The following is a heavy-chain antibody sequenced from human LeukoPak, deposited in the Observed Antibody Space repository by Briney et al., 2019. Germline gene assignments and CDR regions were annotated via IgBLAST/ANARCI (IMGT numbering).Heavy chain of an antibody. J-gene: IGHJ4*02. CDR2: ISSSGGSA. CDR3: ARDYPTFGVVTIFDY. D-gene: IGHD3-3*01. V-gene: IGHV3-23*01. CDR1: GFTFSSDA. Sequence: GGSLRLSCAGSGFTFSSDARRWVRRAPGKGMGWGAAISSSGGSAEYADSVKRRFTISSDNSKITLYLQMNSLSAEDTAVYYCARDYPTFGVVTIFDYWGQGTLVSVSS.